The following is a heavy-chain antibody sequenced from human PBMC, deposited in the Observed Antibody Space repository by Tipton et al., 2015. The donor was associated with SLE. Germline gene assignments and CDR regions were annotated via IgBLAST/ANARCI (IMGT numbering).Heavy chain of an antibody. CDR3: ARGRVAEIFDI. CDR2: IYYSGST. J-gene: IGHJ3*02. Sequence: LRLSCTVSGGSISSYYWSWIRQPPGKGLEWIGYIYYSGSTNYNPSLKSRVTISVDTSKNQFSLKLSSVTAADTAVYYCARGRVAEIFDIWGQGTMVTVSS. V-gene: IGHV4-59*01. D-gene: IGHD6-19*01. CDR1: GGSISSYY.